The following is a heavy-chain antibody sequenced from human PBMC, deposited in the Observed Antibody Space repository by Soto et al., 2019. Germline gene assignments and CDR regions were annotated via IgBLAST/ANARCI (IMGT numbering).Heavy chain of an antibody. CDR3: ASERFGMYAMDV. V-gene: IGHV3-74*01. D-gene: IGHD3-10*01. CDR1: GFTFSKYW. Sequence: EVQLVESGGGLAQPGGSLRLSCVASGFTFSKYWVHWVRQVPGKGLVWVSRINGDGSGTSYADSVEGRFTISRDNAKSTVYLQMSRLRAEDTSVYYCASERFGMYAMDVWGQGTTVTVSS. CDR2: INGDGSGT. J-gene: IGHJ6*02.